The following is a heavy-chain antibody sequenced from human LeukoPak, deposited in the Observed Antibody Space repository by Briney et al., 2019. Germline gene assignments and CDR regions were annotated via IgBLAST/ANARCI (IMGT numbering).Heavy chain of an antibody. V-gene: IGHV3-7*01. J-gene: IGHJ4*02. CDR3: ARSRSAGY. CDR2: IKRDGSEK. Sequence: GGSLRLSCAASGFTFSAFGMNWVRQAPGKGLEWVANIKRDGSEKYYVDSVKGRFTISRDNAKNSLYLQMDSLRAEDTAVYYCARSRSAGYWGQGTLVTVSS. CDR1: GFTFSAFG.